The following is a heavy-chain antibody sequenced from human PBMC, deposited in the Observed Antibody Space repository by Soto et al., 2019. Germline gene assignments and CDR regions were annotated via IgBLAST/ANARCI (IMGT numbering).Heavy chain of an antibody. CDR2: ISYDGSNK. D-gene: IGHD2-15*01. Sequence: GGSLRLSCAASGFTFSGYVMHWVGQAPGKGLEWVAVISYDGSNKYYADSVKGRFTISRDNSKNTLYLQMNSLRAEDTAVYYCATSGRYGGNSYALFYWGQGTLVTVSS. J-gene: IGHJ4*02. CDR1: GFTFSGYV. CDR3: ATSGRYGGNSYALFY. V-gene: IGHV3-30*03.